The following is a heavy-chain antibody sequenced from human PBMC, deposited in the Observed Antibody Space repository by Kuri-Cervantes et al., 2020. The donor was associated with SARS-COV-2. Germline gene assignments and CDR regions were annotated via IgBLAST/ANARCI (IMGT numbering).Heavy chain of an antibody. CDR3: ARDVCSGGSCYHYYMDV. J-gene: IGHJ6*03. CDR1: GYTLIDSS. D-gene: IGHD2-15*01. V-gene: IGHV1-2*02. CDR2: INPNSGGT. Sequence: ASVKVSCKVFGYTLIDSSMHWVRQAPGQGLEWMGWINPNSGGTNYAQKFQGRVTMTRDTSISTAYMELSRLRSDDTAVYYCARDVCSGGSCYHYYMDVWGKGTTVTVSS.